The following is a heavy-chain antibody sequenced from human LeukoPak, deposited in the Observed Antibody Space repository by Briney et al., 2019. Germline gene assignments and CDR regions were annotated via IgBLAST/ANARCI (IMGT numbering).Heavy chain of an antibody. D-gene: IGHD3-3*01. CDR3: SRVTIQYYFDY. CDR2: IYHSGST. V-gene: IGHV4-30-2*01. J-gene: IGHJ4*02. CDR1: GGSISSGGYS. Sequence: PSETLSLTCAVSGGSISSGGYSWSWIRQPPGKGLEWIGYIYHSGSTYYNPSLKSRVTISVDRSKNQFSLKLSSATAADTAVYNCSRVTIQYYFDYWGQGTLVTVSS.